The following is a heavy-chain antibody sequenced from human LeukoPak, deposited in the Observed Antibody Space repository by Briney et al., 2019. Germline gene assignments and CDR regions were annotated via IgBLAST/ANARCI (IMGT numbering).Heavy chain of an antibody. V-gene: IGHV3-21*01. Sequence: PGGSLRLSCAASGFTFCSYSMNWVRQAPGKGLEWVSSISSSSSYIYYADSVKGRFTISRDNAKNSLYLQMNSLRAEDTAIYYCARDKIVGASKFDYWGQGTLVTVSS. D-gene: IGHD1-26*01. CDR3: ARDKIVGASKFDY. CDR2: ISSSSSYI. J-gene: IGHJ4*02. CDR1: GFTFCSYS.